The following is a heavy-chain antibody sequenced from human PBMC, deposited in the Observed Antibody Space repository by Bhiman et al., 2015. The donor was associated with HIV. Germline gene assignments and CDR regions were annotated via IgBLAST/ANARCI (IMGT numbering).Heavy chain of an antibody. CDR3: ARDATVTQMVRGVPRWFDP. CDR1: GFDFSAYG. CDR2: ISSSSSYI. V-gene: IGHV3-21*03. Sequence: DEQLLESGGDLVQPGGALRLSCAASGFDFSAYGMAWVRQPPGGGLEWVSSISSSSSYIYYADSVKGRFTISRDNAKKSLYLQMNSLRAEDTAVYYCARDATVTQMVRGVPRWFDPWGQGTLVTVSS. D-gene: IGHD3-10*01. J-gene: IGHJ5*02.